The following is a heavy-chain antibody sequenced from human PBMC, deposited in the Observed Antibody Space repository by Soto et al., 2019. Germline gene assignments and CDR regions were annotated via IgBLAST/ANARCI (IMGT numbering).Heavy chain of an antibody. Sequence: PGGSLRLSCAASGFTFSSYSMNWVRQAPGKGLEWVSVISYDGSNKYYADSVKGRFTISRDNSKNTLYLQMNSLRAEDTAVYYCACHTGGYFRYYGMDVWGQGTTVTVSS. CDR3: ACHTGGYFRYYGMDV. V-gene: IGHV3-30*03. D-gene: IGHD2-15*01. CDR2: ISYDGSNK. CDR1: GFTFSSYS. J-gene: IGHJ6*02.